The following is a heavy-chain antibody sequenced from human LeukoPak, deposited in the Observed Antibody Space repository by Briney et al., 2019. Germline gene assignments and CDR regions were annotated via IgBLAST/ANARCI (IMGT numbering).Heavy chain of an antibody. V-gene: IGHV1-24*01. CDR2: FDPEDGET. Sequence: ASVKVSCTVSGYTLTELSMHWVRQAPGKGLEWMGGFDPEDGETIYAQRFQGRVTMTEDTSTDTVYMELSSLRSEDTAVYYCATDSPTRDIVVVVAATPAAFDIWGQGTMVTVSS. J-gene: IGHJ3*02. D-gene: IGHD2-15*01. CDR1: GYTLTELS. CDR3: ATDSPTRDIVVVVAATPAAFDI.